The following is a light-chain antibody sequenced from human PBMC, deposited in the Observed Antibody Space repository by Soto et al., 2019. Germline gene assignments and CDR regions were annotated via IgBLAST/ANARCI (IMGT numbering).Light chain of an antibody. J-gene: IGKJ1*01. CDR2: EES. Sequence: DIHLTQSPSFLSASVGDRVTITCRPSQAVPNNMAWYQQKPGKPPKLLIYEESTLHSGVPSRFSGSGSGTEFTLTISSLQPDDVATYYCQQYNNFRWTFGQGTRWIS. CDR1: QAVPNN. CDR3: QQYNNFRWT. V-gene: IGKV1-9*01.